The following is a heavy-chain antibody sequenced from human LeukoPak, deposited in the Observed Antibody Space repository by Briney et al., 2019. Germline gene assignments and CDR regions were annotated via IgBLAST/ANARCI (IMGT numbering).Heavy chain of an antibody. CDR3: ARDRGGGAPSSGSAFDI. Sequence: GGSLRLSCAASGFTFSSYSMNWVRQAPGKGLEWVSCISSSSSYIYYADSVKGRFTISRDNAKNSLYLQINGLRAEDTAVYYCARDRGGGAPSSGSAFDIWGQGTMVTVSS. V-gene: IGHV3-21*01. CDR2: ISSSSSYI. CDR1: GFTFSSYS. J-gene: IGHJ3*02. D-gene: IGHD3-22*01.